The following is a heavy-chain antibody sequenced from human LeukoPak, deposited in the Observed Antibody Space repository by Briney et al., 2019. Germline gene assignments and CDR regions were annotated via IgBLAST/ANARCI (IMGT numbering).Heavy chain of an antibody. CDR2: IYHSGST. Sequence: PSETLSLTCTVSGGSISSYYWSWIRQRPGKGLEWIGYIYHSGSTNYNPSLKSRVTISVDTSKNQFSLKLSSVTAADTAVYYCARDFGGYGDYRIGYFDLWGRGTLVTVSS. J-gene: IGHJ2*01. CDR3: ARDFGGYGDYRIGYFDL. V-gene: IGHV4-59*12. D-gene: IGHD4-17*01. CDR1: GGSISSYY.